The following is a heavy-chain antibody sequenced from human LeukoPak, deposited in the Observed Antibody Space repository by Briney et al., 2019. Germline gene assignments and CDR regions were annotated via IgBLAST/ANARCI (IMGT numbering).Heavy chain of an antibody. D-gene: IGHD6-19*01. Sequence: SQTLSLTCAISGDSVSSNSAAWNWIRQSPSRGLEWLGRTYYGSKWYNDYAVSVKSRITINPDTSKNQFSLQLNSVTPEDTAVYYCARDGGIAVAGTVGWFDPWGQGTLVTVSS. CDR3: ARDGGIAVAGTVGWFDP. V-gene: IGHV6-1*01. CDR1: GDSVSSNSAA. J-gene: IGHJ5*02. CDR2: TYYGSKWYN.